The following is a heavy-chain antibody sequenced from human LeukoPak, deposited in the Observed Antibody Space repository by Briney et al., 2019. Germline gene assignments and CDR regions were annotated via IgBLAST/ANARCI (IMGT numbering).Heavy chain of an antibody. CDR2: IKQDGSEK. V-gene: IGHV3-7*01. Sequence: PGGSLRLSCVASGFSFSDYGMNWVRQAPGKGREWVANIKQDGSEKYYVDSVKGRFTISRDNAKNSLYLQMNSLRAEDTAVYYCARVRNTDFWSGYYTNYFDYWGQGTLVIVSS. CDR3: ARVRNTDFWSGYYTNYFDY. CDR1: GFSFSDYG. D-gene: IGHD3-3*01. J-gene: IGHJ4*02.